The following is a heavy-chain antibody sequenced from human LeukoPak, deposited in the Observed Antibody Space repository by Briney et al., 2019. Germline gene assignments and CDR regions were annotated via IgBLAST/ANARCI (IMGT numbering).Heavy chain of an antibody. D-gene: IGHD5-12*01. CDR1: GFTFSSYG. Sequence: PGGSLRLSCAASGFTFSSYGMHWVRQAPGKGLEWVAFIRYDGSNKYYADSVKGRFTISRDNSKNTLYLQMNSLRAEDTAVYYCAKGGYSGYDLSGDAFDIWGQGTMVTVSS. J-gene: IGHJ3*02. CDR3: AKGGYSGYDLSGDAFDI. CDR2: IRYDGSNK. V-gene: IGHV3-30*02.